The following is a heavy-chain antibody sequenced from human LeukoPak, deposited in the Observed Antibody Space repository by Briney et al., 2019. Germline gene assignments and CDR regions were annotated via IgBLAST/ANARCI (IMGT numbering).Heavy chain of an antibody. J-gene: IGHJ5*02. CDR2: IYYRGST. Sequence: SETLSLTCTVSGGSISSVSYYWGWIRQPPGKGLEWIGSIYYRGSTYYNPSLKSRVTLSVDTSKNRFSLKLSSVTAADTAVYYCARDDYSNSRTFDPWGQGTLVTVSS. D-gene: IGHD4-11*01. CDR1: GGSISSVSYY. V-gene: IGHV4-39*07. CDR3: ARDDYSNSRTFDP.